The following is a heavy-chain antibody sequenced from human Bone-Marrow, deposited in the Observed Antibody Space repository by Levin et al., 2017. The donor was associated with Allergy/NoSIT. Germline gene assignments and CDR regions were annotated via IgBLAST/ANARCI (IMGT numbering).Heavy chain of an antibody. V-gene: IGHV1-69*01. CDR2: FIPIFGTA. Sequence: KISCKASGGTFSSYAISWVRQAPGQGLEWMGGFIPIFGTANYAQKFQGRVTITADESTSTAYMELSSLRSEDTAVYYCARALTAGSGLDYWGQGTLVTVSS. J-gene: IGHJ4*02. CDR3: ARALTAGSGLDY. D-gene: IGHD6-19*01. CDR1: GGTFSSYA.